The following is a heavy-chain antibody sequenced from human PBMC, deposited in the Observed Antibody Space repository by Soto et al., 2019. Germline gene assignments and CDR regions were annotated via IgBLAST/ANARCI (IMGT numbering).Heavy chain of an antibody. J-gene: IGHJ4*02. CDR3: ARLDRTQDRLDF. CDR1: GYNFINYW. D-gene: IGHD1-7*01. Sequence: GESLKISCKPSGYNFINYWIGWVRQPPGKGLEWMVFIQPGDTDTKYNPSFRGQITISVDKSISTAFLQWTSLRASDTAMYYCARLDRTQDRLDFWGQGTLVTVSS. CDR2: IQPGDTDT. V-gene: IGHV5-51*01.